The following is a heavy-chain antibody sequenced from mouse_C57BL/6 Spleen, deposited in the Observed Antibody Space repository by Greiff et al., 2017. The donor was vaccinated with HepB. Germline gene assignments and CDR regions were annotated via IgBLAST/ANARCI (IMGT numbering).Heavy chain of an antibody. CDR2: INYDGSST. Sequence: EVQVVESEGGLVQPGSSMKLSCTASGFTFSDYYMAWVRQVPEKGLEWVANINYDGSSTYYLDSLKSRFIISRDNAKNILYLQMSSLKSEDTATYYCARVWGISSFDYWGQGTTLTVSS. CDR3: ARVWGISSFDY. V-gene: IGHV5-16*01. CDR1: GFTFSDYY. J-gene: IGHJ2*01. D-gene: IGHD6-2*01.